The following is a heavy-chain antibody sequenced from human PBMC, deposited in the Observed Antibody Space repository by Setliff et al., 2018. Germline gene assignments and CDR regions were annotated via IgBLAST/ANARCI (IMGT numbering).Heavy chain of an antibody. CDR2: IYYSGST. Sequence: LSLTCRVSGGSISSGNYYWGLIRQPPGKRLEWVATIYYSGSTYSNPSLKSRLIISVDAPDNQFSVKLSSVTAADTAVYYCARHKSNGSGSYPSLYMDVWGKGIMVTVSS. V-gene: IGHV4-39*01. D-gene: IGHD3-10*01. CDR1: GGSISSGNYY. J-gene: IGHJ6*03. CDR3: ARHKSNGSGSYPSLYMDV.